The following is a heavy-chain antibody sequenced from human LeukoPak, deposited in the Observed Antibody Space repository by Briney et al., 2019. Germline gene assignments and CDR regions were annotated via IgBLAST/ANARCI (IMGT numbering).Heavy chain of an antibody. D-gene: IGHD5-12*01. V-gene: IGHV3-30*04. J-gene: IGHJ4*02. CDR2: ISYDGSNK. CDR3: ARSESGYDPLRY. CDR1: GFTFSSYA. Sequence: PGRSLRLSCAASGFTFSSYAMHWVRQAPGKGLEWVAVISYDGSNKYYADSVKGRFTISRDNSKNTLYLQMNSLRAEDTAVYYCARSESGYDPLRYWGQGTLVTVSS.